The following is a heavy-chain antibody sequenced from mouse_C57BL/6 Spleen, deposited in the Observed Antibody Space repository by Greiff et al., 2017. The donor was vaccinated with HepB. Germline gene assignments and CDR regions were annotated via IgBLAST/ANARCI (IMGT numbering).Heavy chain of an antibody. Sequence: VMLVESGPELVKPGASVKISCKASGYAFSSSWMNWVKQRPGKGLEWIGRIYPGDGDTNYNGKFKGKATLTADKSSSTAYMQLSSLTSEDSAVYFCARLYGSASYYFDYWGQGTTLTVSS. V-gene: IGHV1-82*01. J-gene: IGHJ2*01. CDR1: GYAFSSSW. CDR2: IYPGDGDT. D-gene: IGHD1-1*01. CDR3: ARLYGSASYYFDY.